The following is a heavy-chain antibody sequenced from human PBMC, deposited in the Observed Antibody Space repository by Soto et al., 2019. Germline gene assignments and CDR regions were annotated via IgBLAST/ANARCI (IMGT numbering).Heavy chain of an antibody. CDR2: IKSITDGGTA. D-gene: IGHD2-15*01. CDR3: TTGWRSRDF. V-gene: IGHV3-15*07. Sequence: VQLVESGGGLVKPGGSLRLSCAASGFSFSNAWMNWVRQAPGKGLEWVGRIKSITDGGTADYAASVKGRFTISRDDSENTLYVQMSSLKTEDTAVYYCTTGWRSRDFWGRGTLVTVSS. CDR1: GFSFSNAW. J-gene: IGHJ4*02.